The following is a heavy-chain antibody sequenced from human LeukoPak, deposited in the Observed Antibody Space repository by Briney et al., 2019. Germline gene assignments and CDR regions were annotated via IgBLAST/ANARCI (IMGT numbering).Heavy chain of an antibody. CDR2: IWYDGSNK. CDR1: GFTFSNYA. CDR3: AKDRDYYDSSGYLDH. V-gene: IGHV3-33*06. J-gene: IGHJ4*02. Sequence: GGSLRLSCAASGFTFSNYAMSWVRQAPGKGLEWVAVIWYDGSNKYYADSVKGRFTISRDNSKNTLYLQMNSLRAEDTAVYYCAKDRDYYDSSGYLDHWGQGTLVTVSS. D-gene: IGHD3-22*01.